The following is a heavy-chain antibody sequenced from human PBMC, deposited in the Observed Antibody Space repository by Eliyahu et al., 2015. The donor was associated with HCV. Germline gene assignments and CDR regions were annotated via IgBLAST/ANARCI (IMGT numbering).Heavy chain of an antibody. Sequence: EVQLLESGGGLVQPGGSLRLSCAASXFTFSSYAMSWVRQAPGKGLGWVSTISGSGGSTYYADSVKGRFTISRDNSKNTLYLQMNSLRAEDTAVYHCAKNSARDIPENWIDPWGQGTLVTVSS. D-gene: IGHD2-15*01. J-gene: IGHJ5*02. CDR2: ISGSGGST. CDR3: AKNSARDIPENWIDP. CDR1: XFTFSSYA. V-gene: IGHV3-23*01.